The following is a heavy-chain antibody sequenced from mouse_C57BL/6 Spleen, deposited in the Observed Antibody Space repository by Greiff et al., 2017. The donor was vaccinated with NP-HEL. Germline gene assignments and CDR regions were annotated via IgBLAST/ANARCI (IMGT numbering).Heavy chain of an antibody. Sequence: QVQLQQSGPELVKPGASVKISCKASGYAFSSSWMNWVKQRPGKGLEWIGRIYPGDGDTNYNGKFKGKATLTADKSSSTAYMQLSSLTSEDSAVYFCARGITTVVAPYFDVWGTGTTVTVSS. CDR3: ARGITTVVAPYFDV. J-gene: IGHJ1*03. CDR2: IYPGDGDT. CDR1: GYAFSSSW. D-gene: IGHD1-1*01. V-gene: IGHV1-82*01.